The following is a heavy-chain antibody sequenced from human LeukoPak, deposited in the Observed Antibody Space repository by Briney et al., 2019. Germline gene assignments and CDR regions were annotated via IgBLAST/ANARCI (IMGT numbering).Heavy chain of an antibody. V-gene: IGHV4-59*01. CDR1: GGSISSYY. D-gene: IGHD3-10*01. Sequence: KSSETLSLTCTVSGGSISSYYWSWIRQPPGKGLEWIGYIYYSGSTNYNPSLKSRVTISVDTSKNQFSLKLSSVTAADTAVYYCARARGSGRTRFDYWSQGTLVTVSS. J-gene: IGHJ4*02. CDR2: IYYSGST. CDR3: ARARGSGRTRFDY.